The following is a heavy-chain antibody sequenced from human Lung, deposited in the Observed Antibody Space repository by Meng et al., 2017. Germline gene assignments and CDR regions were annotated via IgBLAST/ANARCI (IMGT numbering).Heavy chain of an antibody. D-gene: IGHD3-10*01. CDR3: AKYSYGLGDYLDY. Sequence: EGQLVESGGGLVQPGGSLRLSWAASGFSFSSYAMSWVRHAPGKGLEWVSALSGGGFTTYYADSVKGRFAISRHNSKNTLYLQMNSLRAEDTALYYCAKYSYGLGDYLDYWGQGALVTVSS. J-gene: IGHJ4*02. CDR2: LSGGGFTT. CDR1: GFSFSSYA. V-gene: IGHV3-23*04.